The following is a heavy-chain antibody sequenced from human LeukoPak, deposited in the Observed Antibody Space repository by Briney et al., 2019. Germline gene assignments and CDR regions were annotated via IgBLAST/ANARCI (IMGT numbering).Heavy chain of an antibody. CDR1: GGSFSGYY. V-gene: IGHV4-34*01. D-gene: IGHD2-2*01. J-gene: IGHJ3*02. CDR3: ARGRGDIVVVPAAGKVAFDI. Sequence: PSETLSLTCAVYGGSFSGYYWSWIRQPPGKGLEWIGEINHSGSTNYNPSLKSRVTISVDTSKNHFSLKLSSVTAADTAVYYCARGRGDIVVVPAAGKVAFDIWGQGTMVTVSS. CDR2: INHSGST.